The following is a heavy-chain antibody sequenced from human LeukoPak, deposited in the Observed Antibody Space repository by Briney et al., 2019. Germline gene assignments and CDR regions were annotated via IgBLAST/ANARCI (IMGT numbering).Heavy chain of an antibody. CDR2: IKQDGSEV. CDR1: GFTFSSHW. CDR3: ARDFI. J-gene: IGHJ4*02. Sequence: GGSLRLSCVGSGFTFSSHWMSWVRQAQGKGLEWVANIKQDGSEVDYVDSVKGRFTISRDNAKNSLFLQMNSLIADATAVVYYARDFIWGQGTLVTVSS. V-gene: IGHV3-7*05. D-gene: IGHD3-10*01.